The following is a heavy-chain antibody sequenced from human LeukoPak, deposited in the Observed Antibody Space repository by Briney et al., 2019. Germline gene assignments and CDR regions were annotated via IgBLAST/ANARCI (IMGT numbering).Heavy chain of an antibody. J-gene: IGHJ2*01. D-gene: IGHD6-19*01. Sequence: KSSETLSLTCSVSGYFISSGYYWGWIRQPPGKGLEWIGSMYHSGNANYNPSLKSRVTMSADTSKNQFSLKLTSVTAADTAVYYCARRDWLIPPGENWYFDLWSRGTLVTVSS. CDR1: GYFISSGYY. V-gene: IGHV4-38-2*02. CDR3: ARRDWLIPPGENWYFDL. CDR2: MYHSGNA.